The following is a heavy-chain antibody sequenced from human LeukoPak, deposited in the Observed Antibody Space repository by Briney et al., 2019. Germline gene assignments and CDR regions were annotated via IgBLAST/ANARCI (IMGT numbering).Heavy chain of an antibody. Sequence: GGSLRLSCEVSGFTFDNNDMHWVRQTPGKGLEWVSAIGSAGYTYYADSVRGRFTITRDNAEQSLYLQMNSLRVEDTAVYHCVRQPDSARYGFDYWGRGTQVTVSS. J-gene: IGHJ4*02. V-gene: IGHV3-13*01. CDR2: IGSAGYT. D-gene: IGHD1-14*01. CDR1: GFTFDNND. CDR3: VRQPDSARYGFDY.